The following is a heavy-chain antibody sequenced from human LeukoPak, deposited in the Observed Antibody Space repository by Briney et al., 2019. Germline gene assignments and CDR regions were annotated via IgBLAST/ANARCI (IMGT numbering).Heavy chain of an antibody. Sequence: GGSLRPSCAASGFTVSSNYMSWVRQAPGKGLEWVSVIYSGGSTYYADSVKGRFTISRDNSKNTLYLQMNSLRAEDTAVYYCARVGSGFDFDYWGQGTLVTVSS. V-gene: IGHV3-66*02. D-gene: IGHD3-22*01. CDR2: IYSGGST. CDR3: ARVGSGFDFDY. CDR1: GFTVSSNY. J-gene: IGHJ4*02.